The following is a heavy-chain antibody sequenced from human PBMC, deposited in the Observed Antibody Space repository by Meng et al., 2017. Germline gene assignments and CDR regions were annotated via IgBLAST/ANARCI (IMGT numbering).Heavy chain of an antibody. CDR1: GYSFTSYW. CDR2: IYPGDSDT. Sequence: GESLKISCKGSGYSFTSYWIGWVRQMPGKGLEWMGIIYPGDSDTRYSPSFQGQVTISADKSISTAYLQWSSLKDSDTAMYYCAKEPLYCSGGSCYRDYFDYWGQGTQVTVSS. D-gene: IGHD2-15*01. CDR3: AKEPLYCSGGSCYRDYFDY. J-gene: IGHJ4*01. V-gene: IGHV5-51*01.